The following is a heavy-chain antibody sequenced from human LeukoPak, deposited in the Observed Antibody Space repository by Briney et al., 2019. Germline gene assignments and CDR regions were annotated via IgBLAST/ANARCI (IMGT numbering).Heavy chain of an antibody. CDR2: IYYSGST. J-gene: IGHJ5*02. V-gene: IGHV4-59*01. Sequence: SGTLSLTCTVSGGSISRFYWSWFRQPPGKGLEWIGYIYYSGSTNYNPSLESRVTMSVDTSKNQFSLKLSSVTAADTAVYYCARSPYGARNWFDPWGQGTLVTVSS. CDR3: ARSPYGARNWFDP. CDR1: GGSISRFY. D-gene: IGHD4-17*01.